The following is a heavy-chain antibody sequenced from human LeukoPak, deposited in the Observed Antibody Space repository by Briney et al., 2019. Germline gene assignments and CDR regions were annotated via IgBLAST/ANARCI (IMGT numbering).Heavy chain of an antibody. CDR1: GYALTELS. V-gene: IGHV1-24*01. Sequence: ASVKVSCKVSGYALTELSMHWVRQAPGKGLEWMGGFDPEDGETIYAQKFQGRVTMTEDTSTDTAYMELRSLRSDDTAVYYCARDDRYSSSSPYGYWGQGTLVTVSS. J-gene: IGHJ4*02. D-gene: IGHD6-6*01. CDR3: ARDDRYSSSSPYGY. CDR2: FDPEDGET.